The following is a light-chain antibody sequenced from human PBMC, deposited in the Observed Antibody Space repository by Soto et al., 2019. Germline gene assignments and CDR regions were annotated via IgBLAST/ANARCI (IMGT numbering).Light chain of an antibody. CDR3: QQFDTLIT. CDR1: QDISFF. CDR2: DAS. J-gene: IGKJ5*01. V-gene: IGKV1-33*01. Sequence: DIQMTQPPSSLSASVGDRVTITCQASQDISFFLNWYQQKPGKAPKLLIYDASILQAGVPSRFSGGGSGTDFTFTISSLHPEDVATYYCQQFDTLITFGQGTRLEIK.